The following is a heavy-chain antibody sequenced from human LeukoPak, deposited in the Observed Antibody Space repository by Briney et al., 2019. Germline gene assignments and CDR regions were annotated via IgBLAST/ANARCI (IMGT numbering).Heavy chain of an antibody. J-gene: IGHJ3*02. Sequence: ASVKVSCKVSGYTLTELSMHWVRQAPGKGLEWMGGFDPEDGETIYAQKFQGRVTMTEDTSTDTAYMELSSLRSEDTAAYYCATGGVGVVVITDAFDIWAQGTMVTVSS. V-gene: IGHV1-24*01. D-gene: IGHD3-22*01. CDR3: ATGGVGVVVITDAFDI. CDR1: GYTLTELS. CDR2: FDPEDGET.